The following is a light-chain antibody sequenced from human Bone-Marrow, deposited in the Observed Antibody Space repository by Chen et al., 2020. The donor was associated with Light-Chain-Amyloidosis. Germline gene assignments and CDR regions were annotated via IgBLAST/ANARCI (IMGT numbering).Light chain of an antibody. V-gene: IGLV2-14*01. CDR2: GVT. J-gene: IGLJ1*01. Sequence: QSALTQPASVSGSPGQSITISCTGTSSDVGGDNHVSWYQQHPDKAPKLMIYGVTNRPSWVPDRFSGSKSDNTASLTISGLQTEDEADYFCSSYTITNTLVFGSGTSVTVL. CDR1: SSDVGGDNH. CDR3: SSYTITNTLV.